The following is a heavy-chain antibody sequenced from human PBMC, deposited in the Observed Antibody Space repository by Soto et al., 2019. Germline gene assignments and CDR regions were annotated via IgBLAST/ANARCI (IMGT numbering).Heavy chain of an antibody. CDR3: ARLEQGAAYYYYYGMDV. CDR1: GGSISSSSYY. CDR2: IYYSGST. J-gene: IGHJ6*02. V-gene: IGHV4-39*01. Sequence: PSETLSLTCTVSGGSISSSSYYWGWIRQPPGKGLEWIGSIYYSGSTYYNPSLKSRVTISVDTSKNQFSLKLSSVTAADTAVYYCARLEQGAAYYYYYGMDVGGQGTTVTGSS. D-gene: IGHD2-15*01.